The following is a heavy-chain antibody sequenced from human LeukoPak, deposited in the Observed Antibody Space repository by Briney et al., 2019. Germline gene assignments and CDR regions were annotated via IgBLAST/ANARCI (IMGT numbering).Heavy chain of an antibody. D-gene: IGHD2-15*01. CDR3: TRLMYCSGGSCYSFDY. CDR2: IRSKTYGGTT. J-gene: IGHJ4*02. Sequence: GGSLRLSCTASGFTFGDYGLSWVRQAPGKGLEWVGFIRSKTYGGTTEYAASVKGRFTISRDDSKSIAYLQMNSLKTEDTAVYYCTRLMYCSGGSCYSFDYWGQGTLVTVSS. CDR1: GFTFGDYG. V-gene: IGHV3-49*04.